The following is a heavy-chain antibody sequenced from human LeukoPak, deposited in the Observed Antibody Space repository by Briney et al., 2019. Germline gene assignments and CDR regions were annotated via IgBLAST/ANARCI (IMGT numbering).Heavy chain of an antibody. CDR3: ARGKNTAMVMNY. CDR1: AGSISTYY. J-gene: IGHJ4*02. V-gene: IGHV4-59*08. Sequence: SETLSLTCTVSAGSISTYYWSWIRQPPGKGLEWIGNIYYSGRTDYNPSLKSRATISVDTSKNQFSLKLSSVTAADTAVYYCARGKNTAMVMNYWGQGTLVTVSS. D-gene: IGHD5-18*01. CDR2: IYYSGRT.